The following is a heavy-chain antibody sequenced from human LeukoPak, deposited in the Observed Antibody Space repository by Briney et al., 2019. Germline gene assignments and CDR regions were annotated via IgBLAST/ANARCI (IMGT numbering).Heavy chain of an antibody. J-gene: IGHJ5*02. V-gene: IGHV4-34*01. D-gene: IGHD3-9*01. CDR2: INHSGST. CDR3: ARDGLQYDILTGYYRPLNWFDP. CDR1: GGSFSGYY. Sequence: SETLSLTCAVYGGSFSGYYWSWIRQPPGKGLEWIGEINHSGSTNYNPSLKNRVTISVDTSKNQFSLKLSSVTAADTAVYYCARDGLQYDILTGYYRPLNWFDPWGQGTLVTVSS.